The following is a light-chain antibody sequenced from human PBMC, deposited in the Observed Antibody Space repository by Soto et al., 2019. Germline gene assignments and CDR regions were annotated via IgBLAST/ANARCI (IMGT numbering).Light chain of an antibody. Sequence: QSALTQPPSASGSPGQSVTISCTGSSSDVGGYNYVSWYQQHPGKAPKLMIYEVSKRPSGVPDRLSGSKSGNTASLTVSGLQADDEADYYCSSYVGSNTVVFGGGTNLTVL. CDR1: SSDVGGYNY. J-gene: IGLJ2*01. CDR3: SSYVGSNTVV. V-gene: IGLV2-8*01. CDR2: EVS.